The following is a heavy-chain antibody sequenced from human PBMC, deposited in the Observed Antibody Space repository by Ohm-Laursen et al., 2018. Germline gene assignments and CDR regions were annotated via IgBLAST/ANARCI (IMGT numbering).Heavy chain of an antibody. Sequence: TLSLTCTVSGGSISSYYWTWIRQSPGKGLEWIGYIYHTGSTKYNPSLKSRVTISVDTPMNQFSLRLSSVTAADTAVYFCARHKRYTYGALTYWGQGTLVTVSS. J-gene: IGHJ4*02. CDR3: ARHKRYTYGALTY. CDR1: GGSISSYY. V-gene: IGHV4-59*08. CDR2: IYHTGST. D-gene: IGHD5-18*01.